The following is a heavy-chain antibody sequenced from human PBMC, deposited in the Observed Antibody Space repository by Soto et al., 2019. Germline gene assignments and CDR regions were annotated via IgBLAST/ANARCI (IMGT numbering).Heavy chain of an antibody. J-gene: IGHJ4*02. D-gene: IGHD3-22*01. CDR1: GYTFTGFY. CDR3: ASSAEDSSGDLDF. V-gene: IGHV1-2*02. CDR2: INPNSGGT. Sequence: ASVKVSCKASGYTFTGFYMHWVRQAPGQGLEWMGWINPNSGGTKYAEKFQGRVTMTRDTSISTAYMELSRLRSDDTAVYYCASSAEDSSGDLDFWGQGTLVTVSS.